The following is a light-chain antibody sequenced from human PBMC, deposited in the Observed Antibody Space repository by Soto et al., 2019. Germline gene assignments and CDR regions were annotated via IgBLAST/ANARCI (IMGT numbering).Light chain of an antibody. CDR2: DVS. V-gene: IGLV2-14*01. CDR1: SNDVGGYNY. CDR3: SSYTSSSPVV. J-gene: IGLJ2*01. Sequence: QSVLTQPASVSGSPGQSITISCTGTSNDVGGYNYVSWYQQHPGKAPKLMIYDVSNRPSGVSNRFSGSKSGNTASLTISGLQAADEADYYCSSYTSSSPVVFGGGTKLTVL.